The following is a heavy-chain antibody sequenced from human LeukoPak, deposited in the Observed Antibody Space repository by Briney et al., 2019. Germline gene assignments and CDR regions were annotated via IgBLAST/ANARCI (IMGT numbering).Heavy chain of an antibody. Sequence: SETLSLTCTVSGGSISSYYWSWIRQPPGKGLEWIGYIYYSGSTNYNPSLKSRVTISVDTSKNQFSLKLSSVTAADTAVYYCARLYSSTRYFDYWGQGTLVTVSS. CDR1: GGSISSYY. CDR3: ARLYSSTRYFDY. CDR2: IYYSGST. D-gene: IGHD6-13*01. V-gene: IGHV4-59*08. J-gene: IGHJ4*02.